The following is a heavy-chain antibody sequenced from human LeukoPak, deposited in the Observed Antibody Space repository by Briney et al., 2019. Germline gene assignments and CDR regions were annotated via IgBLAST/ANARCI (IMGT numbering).Heavy chain of an antibody. V-gene: IGHV4-38-2*01. CDR2: IYYSGST. CDR3: ARSWGSGYYYYMDV. CDR1: GFTFSNYN. D-gene: IGHD3-10*01. J-gene: IGHJ6*03. Sequence: PGGSLRLSCAASGFTFSNYNMNWVRQPPGKGLEWIGSIYYSGSTYYNPSLKSRVTISVDTSKNQFSLKLTSVTAADTAVYYCARSWGSGYYYYMDVWGKGTTVTISS.